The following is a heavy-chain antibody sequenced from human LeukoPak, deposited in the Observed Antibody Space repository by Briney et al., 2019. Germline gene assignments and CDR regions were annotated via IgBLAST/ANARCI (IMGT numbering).Heavy chain of an antibody. J-gene: IGHJ6*03. V-gene: IGHV4-39*01. CDR2: IYYSGST. CDR3: ARHDGTRYFDWSPYMDV. Sequence: KPSETLSLTCTVSGGSISSSSYYWGWIRQPPGKGLEWIGSIYYSGSTYYNPSLKSRVTISVDTSKNQFSLKLSSVTAADTAVYYCARHDGTRYFDWSPYMDVWGKGTTVTVSS. D-gene: IGHD3-9*01. CDR1: GGSISSSSYY.